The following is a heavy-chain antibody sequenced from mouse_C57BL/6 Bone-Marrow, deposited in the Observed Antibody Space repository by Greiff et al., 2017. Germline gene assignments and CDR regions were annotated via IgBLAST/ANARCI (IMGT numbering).Heavy chain of an antibody. J-gene: IGHJ4*01. CDR2: IRNKANGYTT. V-gene: IGHV7-3*01. CDR3: ARYRSRDYYAMDY. Sequence: EVKLVASGGGLVQPGGSLSLSCAASGFTFTDYYMSWVRQPPGKALEWLGFIRNKANGYTTEYSASVKGRFTISRDNSQSILYLQMNALRAEDSATYYCARYRSRDYYAMDYWGQGTSVTVSS. CDR1: GFTFTDYY.